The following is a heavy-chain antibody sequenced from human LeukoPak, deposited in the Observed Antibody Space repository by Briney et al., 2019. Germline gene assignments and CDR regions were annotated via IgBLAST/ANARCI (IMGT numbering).Heavy chain of an antibody. Sequence: GASVKVSCKASGGTFSSYAISWVRQAPGQGLEWMGRIIPILGIANYAQKFQGRVTMTRNTSISTAYMELSSLRSEDTAVYYCVIPIHTVTTVFDYWGQGTLVTVSS. J-gene: IGHJ4*02. CDR3: VIPIHTVTTVFDY. D-gene: IGHD4-17*01. V-gene: IGHV1-69*04. CDR2: IIPILGIA. CDR1: GGTFSSYA.